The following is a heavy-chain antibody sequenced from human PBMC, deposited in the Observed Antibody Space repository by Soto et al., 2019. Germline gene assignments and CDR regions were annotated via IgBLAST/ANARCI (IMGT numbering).Heavy chain of an antibody. Sequence: QVQLQESGPGLVKPSQTLSLTCTVSGGSISSGGYYWSWIRQHPGKGLEWIGYIYYSGSTYYNPSLKSRVTISVDTSKNQFSLKLSSVTAADTAVYYCARDQYCSSTSCYNGDAFDIWGQGTMVTVSS. CDR2: IYYSGST. CDR3: ARDQYCSSTSCYNGDAFDI. D-gene: IGHD2-2*02. V-gene: IGHV4-31*03. J-gene: IGHJ3*02. CDR1: GGSISSGGYY.